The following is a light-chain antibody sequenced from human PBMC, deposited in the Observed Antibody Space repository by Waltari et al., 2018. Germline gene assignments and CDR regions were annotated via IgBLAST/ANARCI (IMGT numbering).Light chain of an antibody. J-gene: IGLJ3*02. CDR1: SSTIGSNS. CDR3: AAWDDSLSGWV. CDR2: RNN. V-gene: IGLV1-47*01. Sequence: QSVLTQPPSASGTPGQRVTIPCSGSSSTIGSNSVHWYQQLPGTAPTLLIDRNNQRPSGVPDRFSGSKSGTSASLAISGLRSEDEADYYCAAWDDSLSGWVFGGGTKLTVL.